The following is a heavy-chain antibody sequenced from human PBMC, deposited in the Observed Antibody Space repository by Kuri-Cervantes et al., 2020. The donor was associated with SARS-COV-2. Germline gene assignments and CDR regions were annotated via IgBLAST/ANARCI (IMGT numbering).Heavy chain of an antibody. CDR2: IYHSGST. CDR1: GYSISSGYY. CDR3: ARTHAGLSPYYFDY. J-gene: IGHJ4*02. D-gene: IGHD2-8*01. V-gene: IGHV4-38-2*02. Sequence: SETLSLTCTVSGYSISSGYYWGWIRQPPGKGLEWIGSIYHSGSTYYNPSLKSRVTISVDTSKNQFSLKLNSVTAADTAVYYCARTHAGLSPYYFDYWGQGTLVTVSS.